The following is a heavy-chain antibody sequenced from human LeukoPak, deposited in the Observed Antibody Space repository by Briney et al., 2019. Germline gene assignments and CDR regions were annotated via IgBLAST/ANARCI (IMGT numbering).Heavy chain of an antibody. CDR2: IYYSGST. CDR3: ARSSVAGTRD. D-gene: IGHD6-19*01. J-gene: IGHJ4*02. Sequence: TSETLSLTCTVSGGSISSSSYYWGWIRQPPGKGLEWIGSIYYSGSTYYNPSLKSRVTISVDTSKNQFSLKLSSVTAADTAVYYCARSSVAGTRDWGQGTLVTVSS. V-gene: IGHV4-39*01. CDR1: GGSISSSSYY.